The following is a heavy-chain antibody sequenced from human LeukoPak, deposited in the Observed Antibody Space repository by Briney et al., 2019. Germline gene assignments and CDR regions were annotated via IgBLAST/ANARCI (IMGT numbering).Heavy chain of an antibody. CDR3: ARGAALAIDY. Sequence: SETLSLTCSVSGGSVTSGSYYWSWIRQPAGKGLEWIGRISTSGSTNYNPSLKSRVTMSLDTSKNQFSLKLNSPTAADTAVYYCARGAALAIDYWGQGALVTVSS. CDR1: GGSVTSGSYY. CDR2: ISTSGST. D-gene: IGHD2-15*01. J-gene: IGHJ4*02. V-gene: IGHV4-61*02.